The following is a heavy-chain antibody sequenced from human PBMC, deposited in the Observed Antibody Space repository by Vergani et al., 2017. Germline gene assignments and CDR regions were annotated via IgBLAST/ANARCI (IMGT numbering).Heavy chain of an antibody. CDR3: GRGGKRKRRPVYYFDY. CDR2: INQSGRT. CDR1: GGSFSGYY. V-gene: IGHV4-34*01. Sequence: QVQLQQWGAGLLKPSETLSLTCAVYGGSFSGYYWSWIRQPPGKGREWIGEINQSGRTNYNPSLKCGVTISVDTSKNQFSLKLSDVTAADTAVYYCGRGGKRKRRPVYYFDYWGQGTLVTVSS. D-gene: IGHD1-1*01. J-gene: IGHJ4*02.